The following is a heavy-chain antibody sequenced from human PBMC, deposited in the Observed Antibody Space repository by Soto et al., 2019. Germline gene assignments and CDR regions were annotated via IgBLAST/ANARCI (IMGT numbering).Heavy chain of an antibody. CDR2: IIPIFGTA. Sequence: VASVKVSCKASGGTFSSYAISWVRQAPGQGLEWMGGIIPIFGTANYAQKFQGRVTITADESTSTAYMELSSLRSEDTAVYYCARVFSGYSSGPLGYWGQGTLVTVSS. CDR3: ARVFSGYSSGPLGY. CDR1: GGTFSSYA. J-gene: IGHJ4*02. V-gene: IGHV1-69*13. D-gene: IGHD6-19*01.